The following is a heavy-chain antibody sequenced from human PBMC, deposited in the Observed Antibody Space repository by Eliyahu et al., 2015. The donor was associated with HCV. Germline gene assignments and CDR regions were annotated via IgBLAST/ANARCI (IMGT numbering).Heavy chain of an antibody. D-gene: IGHD2-2*02. J-gene: IGHJ4*02. CDR1: GFTFSNYA. Sequence: EVQLLESGGDLVQPGGSLRLSCAASGFTFSNYAMGWVRQXPGKGLEWVSVIGASGGGAYYADSVKGRFIISRDNSKNTLSLQMNSLRAEDTAVYYCAKDLTHCNSITCYTGLDYWGQGTLVTVSS. CDR3: AKDLTHCNSITCYTGLDY. V-gene: IGHV3-23*01. CDR2: IGASGGGA.